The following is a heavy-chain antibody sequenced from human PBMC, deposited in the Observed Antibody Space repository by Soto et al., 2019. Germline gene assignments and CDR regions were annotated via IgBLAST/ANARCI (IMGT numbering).Heavy chain of an antibody. CDR3: ARVTGGYFYGMDV. CDR1: GGSFSGYY. CDR2: INHSGST. V-gene: IGHV4-34*01. J-gene: IGHJ6*02. D-gene: IGHD2-15*01. Sequence: QVQLQQWGAGLLKPSETLSLTCAVYGGSFSGYYWSWIRQPPGKGLEWIGEINHSGSTNYNPSLKSRITISVDTTMNLFSLKLSSVTAADTAVYYCARVTGGYFYGMDVWGQETSFTVSS.